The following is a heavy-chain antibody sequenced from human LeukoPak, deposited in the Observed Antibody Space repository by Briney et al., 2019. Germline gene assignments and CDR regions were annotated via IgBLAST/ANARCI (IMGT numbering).Heavy chain of an antibody. CDR3: ARGIAAAGKDY. CDR2: IYHSGST. CDR1: GYSISSGYY. Sequence: SETLSLTCAVSGYSISSGYYWGWIRQPPGKGLEWIGSIYHSGSTNYNPSLKSRVTISVDTSKNQFSLKLSSVTAADTAVYYCARGIAAAGKDYWGQGTLVTVSS. V-gene: IGHV4-38-2*01. D-gene: IGHD6-13*01. J-gene: IGHJ4*02.